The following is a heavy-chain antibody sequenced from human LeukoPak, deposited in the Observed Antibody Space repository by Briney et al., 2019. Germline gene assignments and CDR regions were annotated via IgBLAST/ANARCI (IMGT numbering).Heavy chain of an antibody. D-gene: IGHD1-26*01. J-gene: IGHJ4*02. Sequence: GGSLRLSCAASGFTFDDYAMHWVRQAPWKGLEWVSGISWNSGSIGYADSVKGRFTISRDNAKNSLYLQMNSLRAEDTALYYCAKSTRSGSYYPIDYWGQGTLVTVSS. V-gene: IGHV3-9*01. CDR3: AKSTRSGSYYPIDY. CDR1: GFTFDDYA. CDR2: ISWNSGSI.